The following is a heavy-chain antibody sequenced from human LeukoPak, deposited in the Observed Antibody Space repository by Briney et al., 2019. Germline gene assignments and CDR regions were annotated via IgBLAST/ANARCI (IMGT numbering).Heavy chain of an antibody. CDR3: ARSPKYYGSGGFDY. CDR1: GGSISSYY. CDR2: IYTSGST. D-gene: IGHD3-10*01. Sequence: SETLSLTCTVSGGSISSYYWSWIRQPAGKGLEWIGRIYTSGSTNYNPSLKSRVTMSVDTSKNQFSLKLSSVTAADTAVYYCARSPKYYGSGGFDYWGQGTLVTVSS. V-gene: IGHV4-4*07. J-gene: IGHJ4*02.